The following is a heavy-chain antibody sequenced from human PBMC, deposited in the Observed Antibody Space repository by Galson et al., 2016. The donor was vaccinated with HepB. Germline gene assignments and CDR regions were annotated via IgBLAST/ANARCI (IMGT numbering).Heavy chain of an antibody. J-gene: IGHJ4*02. V-gene: IGHV3-48*01. D-gene: IGHD4/OR15-4a*01. CDR2: IKPTNTI. CDR3: ARGVYGAFDS. Sequence: SLRLSCAASGFTFSTYSMNWIRQAPGRGLEWLSHIKPTNTIYYADSVKGRFTISRDNAKDSLYLQMNSLRAEDTAIYYCARGVYGAFDSWGQGTLVTVSS. CDR1: GFTFSTYS.